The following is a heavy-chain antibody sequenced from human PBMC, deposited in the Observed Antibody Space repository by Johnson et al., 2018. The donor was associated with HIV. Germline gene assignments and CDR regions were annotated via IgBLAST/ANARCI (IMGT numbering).Heavy chain of an antibody. D-gene: IGHD3-22*01. CDR1: GFTFSSYA. CDR2: IYSGGST. Sequence: VQLVESGGGLVQPGGSLRLSCAASGFTFSSYAMSWVRQAPGKGLEWVSLIYSGGSTYYADSVKGRFTISRDNSKNTVYLQMNSLRAEDTAVYYCARASSGYYSDAFDIWGQGTMVTVSS. V-gene: IGHV3-66*01. CDR3: ARASSGYYSDAFDI. J-gene: IGHJ3*02.